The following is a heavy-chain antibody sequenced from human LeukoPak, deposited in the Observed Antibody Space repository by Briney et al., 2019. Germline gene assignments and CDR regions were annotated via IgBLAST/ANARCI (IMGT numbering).Heavy chain of an antibody. CDR3: AKLLEGTMVRGTTEAFDI. D-gene: IGHD3-10*01. J-gene: IGHJ3*02. CDR2: ISYDGSNK. CDR1: GFTFSSYG. V-gene: IGHV3-30*18. Sequence: PGGSLRLSCAASGFTFSSYGMHWVRQAPGKGLEWVAVISYDGSNKYYADSVKGRFTISRDNSKNTLYLQMNRLRAEDTAVYYCAKLLEGTMVRGTTEAFDIWGQGTMVTVSS.